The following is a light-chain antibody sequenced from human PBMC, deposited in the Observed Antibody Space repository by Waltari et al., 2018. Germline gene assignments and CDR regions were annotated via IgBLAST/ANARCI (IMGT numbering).Light chain of an antibody. Sequence: SYELTQPPSVSVSPGQTARITCSGDALPKQYAYWYQQKPGQAPVLVIYKDSERPSGIPERFSGSSSGKTVTLTISGVQAEDEADYYCQSADSSGTRGVFGGGTKLTVL. J-gene: IGLJ3*02. CDR1: ALPKQY. CDR3: QSADSSGTRGV. V-gene: IGLV3-25*03. CDR2: KDS.